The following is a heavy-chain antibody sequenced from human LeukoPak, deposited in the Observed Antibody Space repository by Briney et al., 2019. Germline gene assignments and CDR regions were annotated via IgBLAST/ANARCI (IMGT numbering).Heavy chain of an antibody. CDR1: GGSISSHY. Sequence: TESLSLTCSVSGGSISSHYWGWVRQPPGKGLELVEYIYYNGRTNYNPSLKSRVTISVDTSKNQFSLKLSSVTAADTAVYYCAGEPYYDFFRSFLDVWGKGTTVTVSS. CDR3: AGEPYYDFFRSFLDV. CDR2: IYYNGRT. D-gene: IGHD3-3*01. V-gene: IGHV4-59*11. J-gene: IGHJ6*04.